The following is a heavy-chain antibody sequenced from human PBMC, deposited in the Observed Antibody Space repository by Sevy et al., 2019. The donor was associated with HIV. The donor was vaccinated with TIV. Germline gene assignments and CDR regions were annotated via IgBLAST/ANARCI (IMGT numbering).Heavy chain of an antibody. CDR1: GFTFSSYS. D-gene: IGHD7-27*01. V-gene: IGHV3-48*02. J-gene: IGHJ6*02. CDR3: ARDLLGDYYYYYGMAV. CDR2: ISSSSSTI. Sequence: GGSLRLSCAASGFTFSSYSMNWVRQAPGKGLEWVSYISSSSSTIYYADSVKGRFTLSRDNAKNSLYLQMNSLRDEDTAVYYCARDLLGDYYYYYGMAVWGQGTTVTISS.